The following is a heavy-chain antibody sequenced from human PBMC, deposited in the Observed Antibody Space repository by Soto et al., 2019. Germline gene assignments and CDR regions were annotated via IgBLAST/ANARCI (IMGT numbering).Heavy chain of an antibody. CDR1: GGTFSSYS. V-gene: IGHV1-69*08. CDR3: ARESGFSYYVDY. CDR2: MILILDIT. Sequence: QVQLVQSGAEVKKPGSSVKVSCKASGGTFSSYSISWVRQAPGQGLEWMGRMILILDITNYAQKFQGRVTXTADKSTSTAYMEXXSLRSEDTAVYFCARESGFSYYVDYWGQGTLVTVSS. J-gene: IGHJ4*02.